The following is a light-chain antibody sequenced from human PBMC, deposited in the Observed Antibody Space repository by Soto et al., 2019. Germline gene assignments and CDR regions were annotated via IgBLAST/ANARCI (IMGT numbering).Light chain of an antibody. J-gene: IGKJ1*01. CDR2: GAS. CDR3: QHYDCSPYT. CDR1: QSVSRSY. Sequence: IVWIHSRGTLSLSQRERNTLSCRASQSVSRSYLAWYQQKPGQAPRLLIYGASSRATGIPDRFSGSGSGTDFTLTISRLQPEDFAVYYCQHYDCSPYTFGQGTKVDI. V-gene: IGKV3-20*01.